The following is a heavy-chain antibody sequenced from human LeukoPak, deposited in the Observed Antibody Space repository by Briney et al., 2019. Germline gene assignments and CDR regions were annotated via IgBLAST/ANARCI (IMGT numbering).Heavy chain of an antibody. CDR3: ARGMEGITIFGVVIPRAFDI. D-gene: IGHD3-3*01. J-gene: IGHJ3*02. Sequence: GSLRLSCAASGFTFSSYSLNWVRQAPGKGLEWVSSISSRSSYIYYADSVKGRFTISRDNAKNSLYLQMNSLRAEDTAVYYCARGMEGITIFGVVIPRAFDIWGQGTMVTVSS. V-gene: IGHV3-21*01. CDR1: GFTFSSYS. CDR2: ISSRSSYI.